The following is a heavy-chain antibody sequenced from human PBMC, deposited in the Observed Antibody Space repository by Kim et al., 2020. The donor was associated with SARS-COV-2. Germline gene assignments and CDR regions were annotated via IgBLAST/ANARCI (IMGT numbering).Heavy chain of an antibody. Sequence: ASVKVSCKASGYTFTGYYMHWVRQAPGQGLEWMGWINPNSGGTNYAQKFQGRVTMTRDTSISTAYMELSRLRSDDTAVYYCARDSDFWSGYLSYYFDYWGQGTLVTVSS. J-gene: IGHJ4*02. D-gene: IGHD3-3*01. CDR1: GYTFTGYY. CDR3: ARDSDFWSGYLSYYFDY. CDR2: INPNSGGT. V-gene: IGHV1-2*02.